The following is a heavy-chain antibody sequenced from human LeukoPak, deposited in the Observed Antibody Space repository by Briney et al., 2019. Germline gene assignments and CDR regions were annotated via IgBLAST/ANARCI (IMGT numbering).Heavy chain of an antibody. Sequence: GRSLRLSCAASRFTFSRYGMHWVRQAPGKGLEWVAFIRYDGSNKYYADSVKGRFTISRDNSKNTLYLQMNSLRAEDTAVYYCAKPHFDYWGQGTLVTVSS. CDR3: AKPHFDY. CDR2: IRYDGSNK. V-gene: IGHV3-30*02. CDR1: RFTFSRYG. J-gene: IGHJ4*02.